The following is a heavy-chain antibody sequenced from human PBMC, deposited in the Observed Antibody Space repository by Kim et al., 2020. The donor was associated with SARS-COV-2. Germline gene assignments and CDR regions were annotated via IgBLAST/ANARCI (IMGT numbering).Heavy chain of an antibody. CDR2: IRRKVDNYAT. D-gene: IGHD3-22*01. J-gene: IGHJ4*02. CDR1: GFPFSASP. Sequence: GGSLRLSCAASGFPFSASPMHWVRQAFGKGLEWVGRIRRKVDNYATTYAESMKGRFTISRDDSENTVYLQMNSLKTEDTAVYYCTRYYDYRFDFWVQGTL. CDR3: TRYYDYRFDF. V-gene: IGHV3-73*01.